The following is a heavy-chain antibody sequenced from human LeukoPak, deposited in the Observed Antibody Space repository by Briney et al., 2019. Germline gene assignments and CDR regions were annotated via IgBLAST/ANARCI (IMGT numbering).Heavy chain of an antibody. CDR1: GGTFSSYA. CDR2: MNPNSGNT. Sequence: ASVKVSCKASGGTFSSYAISWVRQATGQGLEWMGWMNPNSGNTGYAQKFQGRVTMTRNTSISTAYMELSSLRSEDTAVYYCARDLYYYYGMDVWGQGTTVTVSS. V-gene: IGHV1-8*02. J-gene: IGHJ6*02. CDR3: ARDLYYYYGMDV.